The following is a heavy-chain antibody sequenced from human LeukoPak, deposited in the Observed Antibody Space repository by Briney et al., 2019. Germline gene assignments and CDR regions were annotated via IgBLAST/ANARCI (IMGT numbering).Heavy chain of an antibody. CDR2: ISGSGGST. J-gene: IGHJ4*02. V-gene: IGHV3-23*01. CDR1: GFTFSSYA. Sequence: GGSLRLSCAASGFTFSSYAMSWVRQAPGKGLEWVSAISGSGGSTYYADSVKGRFTISRDNSKNTLYLQTNSLRAEDTAVYYCAKVYYYGSGEDYFDYWGQGTLVTVSS. CDR3: AKVYYYGSGEDYFDY. D-gene: IGHD3-10*01.